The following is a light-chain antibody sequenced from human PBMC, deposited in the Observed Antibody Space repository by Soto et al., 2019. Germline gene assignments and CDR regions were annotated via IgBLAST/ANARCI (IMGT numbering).Light chain of an antibody. J-gene: IGKJ5*01. CDR2: AAS. CDR3: QQLNSYPIT. Sequence: DIRMTQSPSSLSASVGDRVTITCRASQDIRSDLGWYQQKPGKAPKRLIYAASRLQSGVPSRFSAGGSGTDFTLTVSSLQPEDFATYYCQQLNSYPITFGQGTRLEI. V-gene: IGKV1-17*01. CDR1: QDIRSD.